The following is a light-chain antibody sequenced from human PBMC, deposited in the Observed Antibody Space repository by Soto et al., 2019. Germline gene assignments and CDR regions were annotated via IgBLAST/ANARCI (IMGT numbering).Light chain of an antibody. CDR2: EAS. CDR3: QQYYGNPT. Sequence: AIQLTQYPSSLSSSFGDGVTITCRASQGISSALAWYQQKPGKAPKLLIYEASILQSGVPSRFSGIGSGTEFTLTISSMKAEDVAVYFCQQYYGNPTFGGGTKVDIK. J-gene: IGKJ4*01. V-gene: IGKV1-13*02. CDR1: QGISSA.